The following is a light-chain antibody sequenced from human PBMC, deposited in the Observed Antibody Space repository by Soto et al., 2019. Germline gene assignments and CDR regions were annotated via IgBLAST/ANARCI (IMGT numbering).Light chain of an antibody. J-gene: IGKJ1*01. CDR2: AAS. Sequence: DIQMTQSPSSLSASVGDRVTITCRASQSISSSLNWYQQKPGKAPNLLIYAASSLQSGVPSRFSGSGSGTDFTLTINRLQPEDFATYYCQQSYSTLRTFGQGTKVEIK. V-gene: IGKV1-39*01. CDR1: QSISSS. CDR3: QQSYSTLRT.